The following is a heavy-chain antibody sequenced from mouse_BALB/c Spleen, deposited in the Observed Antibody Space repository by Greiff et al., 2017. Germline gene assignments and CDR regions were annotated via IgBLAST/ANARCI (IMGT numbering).Heavy chain of an antibody. CDR1: GFTFSSYA. CDR2: ISSGGSYT. D-gene: IGHD1-2*01. V-gene: IGHV5-9-3*01. J-gene: IGHJ2*01. CDR3: ARHDFITTAHYFDY. Sequence: EVKLVESGGGLVKPGGSLKLSCAASGFTFSSYAMSWVRQTPEKRLEWVATISSGGSYTYYPDSVKGRFTISRDNAKNTLYLQMSSLRSEDTAMYYGARHDFITTAHYFDYWGQGTTLTVSS.